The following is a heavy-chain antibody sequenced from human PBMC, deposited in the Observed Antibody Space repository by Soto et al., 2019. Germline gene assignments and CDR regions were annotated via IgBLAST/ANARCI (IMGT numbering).Heavy chain of an antibody. V-gene: IGHV4-38-2*01. J-gene: IGHJ6*02. D-gene: IGHD2-2*01. CDR2: IYHSGIT. Sequence: SETLSLTCAVSGYSISSGYNWGWIRQPPGKGLEWIGSIYHSGITYYNPSLKSRVTISVDTSKNQFSLKLSSVTAADTAVYYCARCMRDIVVVPAATFYYGMDVWGQGTTVTVSS. CDR3: ARCMRDIVVVPAATFYYGMDV. CDR1: GYSISSGYN.